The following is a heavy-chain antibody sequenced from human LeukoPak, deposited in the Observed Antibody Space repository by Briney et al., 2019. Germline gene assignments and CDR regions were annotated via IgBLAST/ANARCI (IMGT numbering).Heavy chain of an antibody. CDR3: ARHSPAATEGFAI. D-gene: IGHD2-2*01. CDR1: GGSISNRSYY. V-gene: IGHV4-39*01. CDR2: IYYSGST. Sequence: SGTLSLTCTDSGGSISNRSYYWAWIRQPPGKGLEWIWSIYYSGSTYYNPSLKRRLTISIDTSKSQFSLKLTSVTAADTAVYYCARHSPAATEGFAIWGQGTMVTVSS. J-gene: IGHJ3*02.